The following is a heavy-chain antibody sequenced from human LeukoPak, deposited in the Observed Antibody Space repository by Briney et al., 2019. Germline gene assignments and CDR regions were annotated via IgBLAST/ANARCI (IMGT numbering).Heavy chain of an antibody. J-gene: IGHJ4*02. CDR3: AKDWSVRGISYFDY. CDR1: GFTFSSYG. Sequence: PGGSLRLSCAASGFTFSSYGMHWVRQAPGKGLEWVAVIWYDGNNKYYADSVKGRFTISRDNSKNTLYLQMNSLRAEDTAVYYCAKDWSVRGISYFDYWGPGTLVTVSS. D-gene: IGHD3-10*01. CDR2: IWYDGNNK. V-gene: IGHV3-33*06.